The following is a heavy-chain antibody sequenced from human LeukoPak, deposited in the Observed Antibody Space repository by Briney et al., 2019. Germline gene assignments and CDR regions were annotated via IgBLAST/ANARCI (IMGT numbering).Heavy chain of an antibody. CDR3: ARRAAMGQAYFDY. D-gene: IGHD6-13*01. CDR2: IYSIGT. CDR1: GGSLTSDY. V-gene: IGHV4-59*08. J-gene: IGHJ4*02. Sequence: SETLSLTCSVSGGSLTSDYWSWIRQSPVRGLEFIAYIYSIGTICNPSLKDRVTLSIDTSNSQYSLKLDSVTAADTAVYYCARRAAMGQAYFDYWGQGILVTVSS.